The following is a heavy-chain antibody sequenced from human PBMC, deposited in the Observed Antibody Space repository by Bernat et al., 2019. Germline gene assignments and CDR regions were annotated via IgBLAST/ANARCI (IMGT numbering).Heavy chain of an antibody. J-gene: IGHJ4*02. CDR2: ISYDGSNK. CDR3: ASGNYFDY. CDR1: GFTFSSYG. V-gene: IGHV3-30*19. Sequence: QVQLVESGGGVVQPGTSLRLSCAASGFTFSSYGMHWVRQAPGKGLEWMAVISYDGSNKYYADSVKGRFTISRDNSKNTLYLQMTSLRAEDTAVYYCASGNYFDYWGQGTLVTVSS. D-gene: IGHD1-26*01.